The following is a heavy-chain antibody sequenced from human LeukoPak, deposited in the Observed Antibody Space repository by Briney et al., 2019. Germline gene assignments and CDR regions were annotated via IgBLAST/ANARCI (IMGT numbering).Heavy chain of an antibody. CDR1: GYTFTSYD. CDR2: MNPNSGNT. D-gene: IGHD3-10*01. J-gene: IGHJ4*02. V-gene: IGHV1-8*01. CDR3: ARVGFRGEPIDC. Sequence: VASVKVSCKASGYTFTSYDINWVRQATGQGLEWMGWMNPNSGNTGYAQKFQGRVTITRNTSISTAYLELSSLRSEDTAVYYCARVGFRGEPIDCWGQGTLVTVSS.